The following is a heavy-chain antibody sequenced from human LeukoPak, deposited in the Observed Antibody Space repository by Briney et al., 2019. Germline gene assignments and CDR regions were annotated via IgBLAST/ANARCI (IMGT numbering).Heavy chain of an antibody. CDR2: IYYSGST. D-gene: IGHD3-3*01. CDR3: ARRRGYDFFFDY. Sequence: TSETLSLTCTVSGGSISSSSYYWGWIRQPPGKGLEWIGSIYYSGSTYYNPSLKSRVTISVDTSKNQFSLKLSSVTAADTAVYYCARRRGYDFFFDYWGQGTLVTVSS. CDR1: GGSISSSSYY. V-gene: IGHV4-39*01. J-gene: IGHJ4*02.